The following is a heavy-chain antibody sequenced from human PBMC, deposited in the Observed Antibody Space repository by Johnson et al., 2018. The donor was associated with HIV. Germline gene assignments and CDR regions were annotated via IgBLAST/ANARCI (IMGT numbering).Heavy chain of an antibody. CDR1: GFTFSSYG. J-gene: IGHJ3*02. CDR3: ARAGEWEPTDDAFDI. Sequence: QVQLVESGGGVVQPGRSLRLSCAASGFTFSSYGMHWVRQAPGKGLEWVAVIWYDGSNKYYADSVKGRFTVSRDNSKNTLYLQINSLRPEDTAVYYCARAGEWEPTDDAFDIWGQGKMVTVSS. CDR2: IWYDGSNK. V-gene: IGHV3-30*19. D-gene: IGHD1-26*01.